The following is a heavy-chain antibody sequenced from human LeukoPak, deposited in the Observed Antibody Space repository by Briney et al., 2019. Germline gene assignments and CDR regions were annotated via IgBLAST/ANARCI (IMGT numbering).Heavy chain of an antibody. D-gene: IGHD6-19*01. CDR3: AKDARRTSGWYFFDY. CDR2: MSDSGSIT. V-gene: IGHV3-23*01. CDR1: GFTFSSYA. Sequence: PGGSLRLSCAASGFTFSSYAMGWVRQAPGKGLEWVSVMSDSGSITYYADSVKGRFTISRDNSKNTLFLQMNSLRAEDTAVYYCAKDARRTSGWYFFDYWGQGTLVTVSS. J-gene: IGHJ4*02.